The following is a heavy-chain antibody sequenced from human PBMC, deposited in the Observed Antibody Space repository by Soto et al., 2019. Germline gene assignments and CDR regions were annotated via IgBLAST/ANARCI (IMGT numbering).Heavy chain of an antibody. CDR2: IYSGGST. V-gene: IGHV3-53*04. CDR3: VREVVVPAAPRGWFDP. J-gene: IGHJ5*02. D-gene: IGHD2-2*01. CDR1: GFTVSSNY. Sequence: EVQLVESGGGLVQPGGSLRLSCAASGFTVSSNYMSWVRQAPGKGLEWVSVIYSGGSTYYADSVKGRFTISRHNSKNTLYLQMNSPRAEDTAVYYCVREVVVPAAPRGWFDPWGQGTLVTVSS.